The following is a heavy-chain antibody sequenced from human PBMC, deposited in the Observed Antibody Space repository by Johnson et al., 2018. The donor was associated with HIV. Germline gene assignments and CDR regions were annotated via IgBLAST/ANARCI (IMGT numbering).Heavy chain of an antibody. CDR3: AKGPLYDFWSGEAFDI. Sequence: QVQLVESGGGVVQPGRSLRLSCAASGFTFSDYGMHWVRQAPGKGLVWVAVISYDGINKYYADSVKGRFTISRDNSKNTLYLQMNRLRTEDTAVFYCAKGPLYDFWSGEAFDIWGQGTMVSVSP. CDR2: ISYDGINK. J-gene: IGHJ3*02. D-gene: IGHD3-3*01. CDR1: GFTFSDYG. V-gene: IGHV3-30*18.